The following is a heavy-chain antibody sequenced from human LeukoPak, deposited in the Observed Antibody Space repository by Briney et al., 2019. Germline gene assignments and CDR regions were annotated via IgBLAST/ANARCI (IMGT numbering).Heavy chain of an antibody. CDR3: ARGPYDSSGYWYYFDY. Sequence: SVKVSCKASGGTFSSYAISWVRQAPGQGLEWMGGIIPIFGTANYAQKFQGRVTITTDESTSTAYMELSSLRSEDTAVYYCARGPYDSSGYWYYFDYWGQGTLVTVSS. CDR2: IIPIFGTA. V-gene: IGHV1-69*05. D-gene: IGHD3-22*01. CDR1: GGTFSSYA. J-gene: IGHJ4*02.